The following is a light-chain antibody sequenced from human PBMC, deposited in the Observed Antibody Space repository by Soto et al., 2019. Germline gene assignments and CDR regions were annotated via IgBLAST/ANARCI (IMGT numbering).Light chain of an antibody. V-gene: IGKV3-15*01. CDR1: QTVSNN. J-gene: IGKJ4*01. CDR3: HQYNKWPLT. Sequence: ELVMTQSPATLSVSPGERVTLSCRASQTVSNNLAWYQQKPGQAPRLLIYVTSTRATGIPARFSGSGFGTEFNLTISSLQSEDFAVYFCHQYNKWPLTFGGGTKVEMK. CDR2: VTS.